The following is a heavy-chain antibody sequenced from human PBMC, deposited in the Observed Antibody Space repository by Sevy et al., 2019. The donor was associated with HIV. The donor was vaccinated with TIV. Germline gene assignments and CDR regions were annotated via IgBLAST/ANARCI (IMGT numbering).Heavy chain of an antibody. V-gene: IGHV4-59*01. CDR3: ARESISAAGDFDY. CDR2: IYYSGST. Sequence: TENLSLTCSVSGGSISNYYWSWIRQPPGKGLEWIGYIYYSGSTNYNPSLKSRVTISVDTSKNQFSLKLSSVTASDTAVYYCARESISAAGDFDYWGQGTMVCVSS. CDR1: GGSISNYY. D-gene: IGHD6-13*01. J-gene: IGHJ4*02.